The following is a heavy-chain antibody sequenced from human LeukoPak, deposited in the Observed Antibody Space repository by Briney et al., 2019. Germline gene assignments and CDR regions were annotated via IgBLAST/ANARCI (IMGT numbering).Heavy chain of an antibody. Sequence: ASVKVSCKASGYTFTSYYIHWVRQAPGQGLEWMGIISPSGGSTTYAQKVQGRVTMTRDMSTSTDYMELRSLRSEDTAVYYCARATNPVVTPFYFDYWGQGSLVTVSS. V-gene: IGHV1-46*01. J-gene: IGHJ4*02. D-gene: IGHD4-23*01. CDR2: ISPSGGST. CDR1: GYTFTSYY. CDR3: ARATNPVVTPFYFDY.